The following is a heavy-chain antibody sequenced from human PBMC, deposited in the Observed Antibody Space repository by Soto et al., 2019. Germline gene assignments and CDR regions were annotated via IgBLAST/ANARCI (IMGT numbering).Heavy chain of an antibody. CDR1: GFTFTTYS. CDR3: ATLTYCSSASCPNYYYVMDV. V-gene: IGHV3-21*06. CDR2: IGSSSNYI. J-gene: IGHJ6*02. D-gene: IGHD2-2*01. Sequence: XASLRLSCAASGFTFTTYSLTWVRQAPGKGLEWVASIGSSSNYIYYADSVKGRFTISRDNAKNSLFLQMNGLRAEDTAVYYCATLTYCSSASCPNYYYVMDVWGQGTTVTVSS.